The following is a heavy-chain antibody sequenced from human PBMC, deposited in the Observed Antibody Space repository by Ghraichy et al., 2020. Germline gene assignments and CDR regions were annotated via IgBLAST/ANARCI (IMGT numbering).Heavy chain of an antibody. D-gene: IGHD2-2*01. V-gene: IGHV3-7*01. CDR1: GFTFSSYW. CDR2: IKQDGSEK. CDR3: ARVEERVVVPAADYYYYGMDV. J-gene: IGHJ6*02. Sequence: GGSLRLSCAASGFTFSSYWMSWVRQAPGKGLEWVANIKQDGSEKYYVDSVKGRFTISRDNAKNSLYLQMNSLRAEDTAVYYCARVEERVVVPAADYYYYGMDVWGQGTTVTVSS.